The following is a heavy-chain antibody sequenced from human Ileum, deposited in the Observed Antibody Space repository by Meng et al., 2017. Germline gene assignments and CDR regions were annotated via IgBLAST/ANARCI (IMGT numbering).Heavy chain of an antibody. CDR3: ARDYYRYGDSGSHFEY. CDR2: ITQSGTTI. J-gene: IGHJ4*02. CDR1: GFSLRDYD. D-gene: IGHD4-17*01. Sequence: GGSLRLSCAASGFSLRDYDMNWVRQAPGKGLEWVAHITQSGTTIYYADSVKGRFTISRDNSKNTLYLQMNSLRAEDTAVYYCARDYYRYGDSGSHFEYWGQGTLVTVSS. V-gene: IGHV3-11*01.